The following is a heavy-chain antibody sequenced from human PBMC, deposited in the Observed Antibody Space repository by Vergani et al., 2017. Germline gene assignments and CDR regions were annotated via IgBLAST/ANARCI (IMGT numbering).Heavy chain of an antibody. D-gene: IGHD2-2*01. CDR1: GFTLYDYA. V-gene: IGHV3-9*01. CDR2: NCWNRGSI. Sequence: EVQLVESGGGLVQPGRSLRLSCAASGFTLYDYAMHWVRQAPGKGLGWVSGNCWNRGSIGYADSVKGRFTISRDNAKNSLYLQMNSLRAEDTALYYCAKVNHYCSSTSCYFDYWGQGTLVTVSS. J-gene: IGHJ4*02. CDR3: AKVNHYCSSTSCYFDY.